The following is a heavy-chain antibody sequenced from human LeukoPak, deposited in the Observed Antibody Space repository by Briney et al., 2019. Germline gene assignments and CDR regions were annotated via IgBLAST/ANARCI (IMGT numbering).Heavy chain of an antibody. CDR2: IYTSGST. CDR1: GSTISSGSYY. J-gene: IGHJ4*02. D-gene: IGHD3-3*01. CDR3: ARAPVYDFWSGYYYFDY. V-gene: IGHV4-61*02. Sequence: SETLSLTCTASGSTISSGSYYWSWIRQPAGKGLEWIGRIYTSGSTNYNPSLKSRVTISVDTSKNQFSLKLSSVTAADTAVYYCARAPVYDFWSGYYYFDYWSQGTLVTVSS.